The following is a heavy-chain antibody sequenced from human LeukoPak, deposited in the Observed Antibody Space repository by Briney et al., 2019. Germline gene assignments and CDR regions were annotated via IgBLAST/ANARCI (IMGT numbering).Heavy chain of an antibody. CDR3: ARDKVWFGETPCSWFDP. Sequence: ASVKVSCKASGYTFTGYYIHWVRQAPGQGLEWMGWINPNNGGTNYAQNFQGRVTMTRDTSISTAYMELSRLRSDDTAVYYCARDKVWFGETPCSWFDPWGQGTLVTVSS. V-gene: IGHV1-2*02. CDR2: INPNNGGT. CDR1: GYTFTGYY. J-gene: IGHJ5*02. D-gene: IGHD3-10*01.